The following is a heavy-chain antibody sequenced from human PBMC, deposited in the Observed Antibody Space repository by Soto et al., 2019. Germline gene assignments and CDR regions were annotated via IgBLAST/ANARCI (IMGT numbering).Heavy chain of an antibody. V-gene: IGHV1-3*01. CDR2: INAGNGNT. J-gene: IGHJ5*02. CDR3: AREVVVVPAENWFDP. D-gene: IGHD2-2*01. Sequence: GASVKVSCKASGYTFTSYAMHWVRQAPGQRLEWMGWINAGNGNTKYSQKFQGRVTITRDTSASTAYMELSSLRSEDTAVYYCAREVVVVPAENWFDPWGQGTQVTVSS. CDR1: GYTFTSYA.